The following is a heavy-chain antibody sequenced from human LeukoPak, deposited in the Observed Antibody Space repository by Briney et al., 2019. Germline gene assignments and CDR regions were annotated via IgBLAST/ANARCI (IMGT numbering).Heavy chain of an antibody. J-gene: IGHJ4*02. V-gene: IGHV3-48*04. Sequence: GVSLRLSCAASGFTFSSYSMNWVRQAPGKGLEWVSYISSSSSTIYYADSVKGRFTISRDNAKNSLYLQMNSLRAEDTAVYYCARGSFTIFGVVIIGSGDYWGQGTLVTVSS. CDR3: ARGSFTIFGVVIIGSGDY. D-gene: IGHD3-3*01. CDR2: ISSSSSTI. CDR1: GFTFSSYS.